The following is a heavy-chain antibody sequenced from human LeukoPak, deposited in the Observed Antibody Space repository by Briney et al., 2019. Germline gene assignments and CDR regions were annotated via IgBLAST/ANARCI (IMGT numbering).Heavy chain of an antibody. V-gene: IGHV3-7*01. CDR1: GFTFTSHW. J-gene: IGHJ4*02. CDR2: INKDGSER. D-gene: IGHD6-19*01. CDR3: SRDIGWYSIDD. Sequence: PGGSLRLSCAASGFTFTSHWMSWVRKAPGRGLERVAIINKDGSERYYVDSVKGRFTISRDNAKNSLYLQMDSPRAEDTAVDSCSRDIGWYSIDDWGQGTLVTVSS.